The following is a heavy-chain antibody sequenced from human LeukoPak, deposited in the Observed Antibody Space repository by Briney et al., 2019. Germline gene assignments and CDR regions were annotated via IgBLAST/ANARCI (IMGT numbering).Heavy chain of an antibody. CDR2: ISWNSGSI. D-gene: IGHD3-22*01. CDR3: ARSLYYDGSSGYRPLDY. Sequence: PGRSLRLSCAASGFTFDDYAMHWVRQAPGKGLEWVSGISWNSGSIGYADSVKGRFTISRDNAKNSLYLQMNSLRVEDTAVYYCARSLYYDGSSGYRPLDYWGLGTLVTVSS. J-gene: IGHJ4*02. CDR1: GFTFDDYA. V-gene: IGHV3-9*01.